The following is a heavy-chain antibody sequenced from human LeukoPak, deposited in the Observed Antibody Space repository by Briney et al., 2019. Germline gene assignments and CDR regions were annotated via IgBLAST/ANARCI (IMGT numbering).Heavy chain of an antibody. D-gene: IGHD2-15*01. CDR1: GYSISSGYY. J-gene: IGHJ6*03. CDR3: ARGGGNGGGWVGHYYYMDV. Sequence: PSETLSLTCTVSGYSISSGYYWTWIRQPPGKGLEWIGSIYLSGSTYNNPSLKSRVTISVDTPKNQFSLKLTSVTAADTAVYYCARGGGNGGGWVGHYYYMDVWGKGTTVTVSS. CDR2: IYLSGST. V-gene: IGHV4-38-2*02.